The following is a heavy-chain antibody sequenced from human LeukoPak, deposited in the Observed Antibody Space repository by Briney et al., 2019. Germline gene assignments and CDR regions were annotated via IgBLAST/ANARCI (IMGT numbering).Heavy chain of an antibody. CDR2: ISSSSATT. V-gene: IGHV3-48*04. Sequence: GGALRLSCAASGFTFSSYVMHWVRQAPGKGLEWGSYISSSSATTYYADSLNGRVTISTDNAKNSLYLQMSSLRADDTAVYYCAREGSSSSYFDYWGQGTVVTVSS. J-gene: IGHJ4*02. CDR3: AREGSSSSYFDY. CDR1: GFTFSSYV. D-gene: IGHD6-6*01.